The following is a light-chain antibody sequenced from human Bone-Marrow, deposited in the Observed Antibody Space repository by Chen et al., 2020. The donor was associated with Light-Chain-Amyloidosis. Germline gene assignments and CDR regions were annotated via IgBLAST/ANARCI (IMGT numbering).Light chain of an antibody. J-gene: IGLJ2*01. V-gene: IGLV3-25*03. CDR2: RDT. CDR3: QSADSSGTYEVI. CDR1: DLPTKY. Sequence: SYELTQPPSVSVSPGQTARITCSGDDLPTKYAYWYQQKPGQDPVLVIHRDTERPSWISVRFSGSSSGTTATLTISGVQAEDEADYHCQSADSSGTYEVIFCGGTKLTVL.